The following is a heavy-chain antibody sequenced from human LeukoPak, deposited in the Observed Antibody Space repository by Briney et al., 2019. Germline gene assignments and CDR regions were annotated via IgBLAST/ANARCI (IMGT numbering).Heavy chain of an antibody. V-gene: IGHV4-39*01. CDR2: IYYSGST. D-gene: IGHD3-3*01. CDR1: GGSISRSSYY. Sequence: SETLSLTCTVSGGSISRSSYYWGWIRQPPGKGLEWIGSIYYSGSTYYNPSLKSRVTISVDTSKNQFSLKLSSVTAADTAVYYCARQRGTIFGVVSAFDIWGQGTMVTVSS. J-gene: IGHJ3*02. CDR3: ARQRGTIFGVVSAFDI.